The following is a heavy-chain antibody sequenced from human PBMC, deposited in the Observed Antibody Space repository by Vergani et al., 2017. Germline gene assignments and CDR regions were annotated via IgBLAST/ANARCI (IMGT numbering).Heavy chain of an antibody. D-gene: IGHD4-23*01. CDR3: ARAVSTTVGDPPGY. V-gene: IGHV3-33*01. CDR1: GFTFNQYG. J-gene: IGHJ4*02. CDR2: TWYDGNNK. Sequence: QVQLVESVGGVVQPGRSLRLSCAASGFTFNQYGMHWVRQAPGKGLEWVAVTWYDGNNKQYADSVKGRFTISRDNSKSTMYLQMNSLRDEDTGVYYCARAVSTTVGDPPGYWGQGTLVTVSS.